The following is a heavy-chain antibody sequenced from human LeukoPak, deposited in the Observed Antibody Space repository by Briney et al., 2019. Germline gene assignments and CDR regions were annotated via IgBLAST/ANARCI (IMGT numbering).Heavy chain of an antibody. CDR3: ARDGSYKFDY. CDR1: GLTFSSAW. J-gene: IGHJ4*02. CDR2: IQSDGTT. V-gene: IGHV3-74*01. D-gene: IGHD1-26*01. Sequence: GGSLRLSCAASGLTFSSAWMHWVRQTPGKGLVWVSRIQSDGTTTYADSVRGRFTISRDSAKNTLYLQMNNLRAEDTAVYYCARDGSYKFDYWGQGTLVTVSS.